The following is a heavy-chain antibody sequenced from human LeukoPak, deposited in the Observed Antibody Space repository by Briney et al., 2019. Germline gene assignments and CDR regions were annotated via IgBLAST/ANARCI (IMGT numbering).Heavy chain of an antibody. V-gene: IGHV4-34*01. J-gene: IGHJ6*02. CDR1: GGSFSGYY. D-gene: IGHD5-18*01. Sequence: SETLSPTCAVYGGSFSGYYWSWIRQPPGKGLEWIGEINHSGSTNYNPSLKSRVTISVDTSKNQFSLKLSSVTAADTAVYYCARGNSSRGYSYGPSTYGMDVWGQGTTVTVSS. CDR2: INHSGST. CDR3: ARGNSSRGYSYGPSTYGMDV.